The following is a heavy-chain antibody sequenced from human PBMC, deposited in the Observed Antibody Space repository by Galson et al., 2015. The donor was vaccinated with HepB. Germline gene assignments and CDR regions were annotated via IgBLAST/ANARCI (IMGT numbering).Heavy chain of an antibody. CDR2: ISSSSSYI. D-gene: IGHD3-22*01. V-gene: IGHV3-21*01. J-gene: IGHJ3*02. Sequence: SLRLSCAASGFTFSSYSMNWVRQAPGKGLEWVSSISSSSSYIYYADSVKGRFTISRDNAKNSLYLQMNSLRAEDTAVYYCARLMTMIVVDQDAFDIWGQGTMVTVSS. CDR3: ARLMTMIVVDQDAFDI. CDR1: GFTFSSYS.